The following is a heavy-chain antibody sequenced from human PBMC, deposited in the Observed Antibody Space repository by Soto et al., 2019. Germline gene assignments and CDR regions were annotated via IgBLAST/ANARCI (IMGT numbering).Heavy chain of an antibody. V-gene: IGHV3-53*01. CDR1: GFTVSSNY. Sequence: GGSLRLSCAASGFTVSSNYMSWVRQAPGKGLEWVSVIYSGGSTYYADSVKGRFTISRDNSKNTLYLQMNSLRAEDTAVYYCASETTVNRNSRDSRYYYYGMDVWGQGTTVTVSS. CDR2: IYSGGST. CDR3: ASETTVNRNSRDSRYYYYGMDV. J-gene: IGHJ6*02. D-gene: IGHD4-17*01.